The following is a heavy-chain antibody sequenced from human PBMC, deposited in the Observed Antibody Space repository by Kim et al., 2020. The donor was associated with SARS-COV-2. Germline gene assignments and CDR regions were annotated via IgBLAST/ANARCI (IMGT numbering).Heavy chain of an antibody. V-gene: IGHV1-8*01. CDR2: T. J-gene: IGHJ4*02. CDR3: AREGAAATSDY. Sequence: TGHAQKFQGRVTMTRNTSISTAYMELSSLRSEDTAVYYCAREGAAATSDYWGQGTLVTVSS. D-gene: IGHD6-13*01.